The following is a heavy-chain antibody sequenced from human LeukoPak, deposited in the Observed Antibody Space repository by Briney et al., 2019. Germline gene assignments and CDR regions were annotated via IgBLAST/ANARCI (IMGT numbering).Heavy chain of an antibody. V-gene: IGHV4-39*02. CDR1: DGSISTRSYY. Sequence: SETLSLTCTVPDGSISTRSYYWGWIRQPPGKGLEWIGNIYYSGTNRRSTYYNPSLKSRVTISIDSSKIHFSLKFSSVTAADTAVYYCTGRSPYYYYMDVWGNGTTVTVSS. CDR3: TGRSPYYYYMDV. CDR2: IYYSGTNRRST. J-gene: IGHJ6*03.